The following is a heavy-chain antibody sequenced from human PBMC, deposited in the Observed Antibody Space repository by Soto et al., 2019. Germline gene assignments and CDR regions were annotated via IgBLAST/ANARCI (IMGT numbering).Heavy chain of an antibody. CDR1: GYTFTSYA. CDR3: ARGGGYNWNYDWFDP. Sequence: QVQLVQSGAEEKKPGASVKVSCKASGYTFTSYAMHWVRQAPGQRLEWMGWINAGNGNTKYSQKFQGRVTITRDTSASTVYMELSSLRSEDTAVYYCARGGGYNWNYDWFDPWGQGTLVTVSS. V-gene: IGHV1-3*05. D-gene: IGHD1-7*01. CDR2: INAGNGNT. J-gene: IGHJ5*02.